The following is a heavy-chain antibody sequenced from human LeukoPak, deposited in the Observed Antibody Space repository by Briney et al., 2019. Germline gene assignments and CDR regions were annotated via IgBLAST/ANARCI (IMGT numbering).Heavy chain of an antibody. D-gene: IGHD5-18*01. CDR2: IIPIFGTA. J-gene: IGHJ6*03. V-gene: IGHV1-69*05. Sequence: ASVKVSCKASGYTFTSYYMHWVRQAPGLGLEWMGGIIPIFGTANYAQKFQGRVTITTDESTSTAYMELSSLRSEDTAVYYCAAVDTADYYYYYYMDVWGKGTTVTVSS. CDR3: AAVDTADYYYYYYMDV. CDR1: GYTFTSYY.